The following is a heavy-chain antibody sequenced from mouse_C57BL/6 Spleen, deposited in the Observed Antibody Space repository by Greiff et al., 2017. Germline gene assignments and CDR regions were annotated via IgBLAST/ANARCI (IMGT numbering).Heavy chain of an antibody. Sequence: QVQLQQSGPELVKPGASVKISCKASGYSFTSYYIHWVKQRPGQGLEWIGWIYPGSGNTKYNEKFKGKATLTAHTSSSTAYMQLSSLTSEDSAVYYCARRLANWDAMDYWGQGTSVTVSS. J-gene: IGHJ4*01. D-gene: IGHD4-1*01. CDR2: IYPGSGNT. CDR3: ARRLANWDAMDY. CDR1: GYSFTSYY. V-gene: IGHV1-66*01.